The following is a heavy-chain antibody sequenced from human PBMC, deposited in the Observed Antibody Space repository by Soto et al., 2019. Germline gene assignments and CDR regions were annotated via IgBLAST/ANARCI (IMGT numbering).Heavy chain of an antibody. V-gene: IGHV3-7*01. J-gene: IGHJ5*02. CDR1: GFTFSSYW. Sequence: GGSLRLSCAASGFTFSSYWMSWVRQAPGKGLEWVANIKQDGSEKYYVDSVKGRFTISRDNAKNSLYLQMNSLRAEDTAVYYCAREGYYYDSSGWWWFDPWGQGTLVTVSS. CDR2: IKQDGSEK. CDR3: AREGYYYDSSGWWWFDP. D-gene: IGHD3-22*01.